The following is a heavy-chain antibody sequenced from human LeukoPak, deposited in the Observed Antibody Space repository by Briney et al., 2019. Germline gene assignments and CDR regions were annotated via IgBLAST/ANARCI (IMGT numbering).Heavy chain of an antibody. CDR3: ARTYYDFWSGYQPLFDY. CDR1: GYTFTSYD. V-gene: IGHV1-8*01. D-gene: IGHD3-3*01. CDR2: MNPNSGNT. Sequence: ASVKVSCKASGYTFTSYDINWVRQATGQGLEWMGWMNPNSGNTGYAQKFQGRVTMTRNTSISTAYMELSSLRSEDTAVYYCARTYYDFWSGYQPLFDYWGQGTLVTVSS. J-gene: IGHJ4*02.